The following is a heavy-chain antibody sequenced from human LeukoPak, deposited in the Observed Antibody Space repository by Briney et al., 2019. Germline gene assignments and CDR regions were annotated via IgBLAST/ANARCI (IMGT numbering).Heavy chain of an antibody. CDR3: ARPGYSSPLDY. J-gene: IGHJ4*02. CDR2: IYPGHSET. CDR1: GYSFINYW. D-gene: IGHD6-13*01. V-gene: IGHV5-51*01. Sequence: GESLKISCKGSGYSFINYWIGWVRQMPGKGLEWMGMIYPGHSETRYSPSFQGQVTISADKSISTAYPQWSSLRASDTAMYYCARPGYSSPLDYWGQGTLVTVSS.